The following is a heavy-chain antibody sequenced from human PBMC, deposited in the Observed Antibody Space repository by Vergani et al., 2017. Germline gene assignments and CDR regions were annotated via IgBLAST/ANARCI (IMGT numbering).Heavy chain of an antibody. J-gene: IGHJ2*01. CDR3: ASGKYYSDSTSHFRGRYFDV. D-gene: IGHD3-16*01. Sequence: MQLQESGPGLVKASETLSLTCTVSGDSIISRSYYWGWTRQPPGKGLEWVGSIYNSGNGVSSSSLKSRVTISADTSKNQFSLRLTSMTAADAAVYYCASGKYYSDSTSHFRGRYFDVWGRGTLVTVPS. V-gene: IGHV4-39*01. CDR1: GDSIISRSYY. CDR2: IYNSGNG.